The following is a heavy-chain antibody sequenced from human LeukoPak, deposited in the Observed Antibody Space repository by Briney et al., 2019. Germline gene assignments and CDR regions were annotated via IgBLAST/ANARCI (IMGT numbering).Heavy chain of an antibody. D-gene: IGHD3-10*01. Sequence: VASVKVSCKASGFTLTNYDINWVRQAPGQGLEWMGWMNPINGNTGYARKFQGRVTMTRDTSISTAYMELRSLTSEDTAIYYCVRDGEGVAISVNFWFDPWGQGTLATVSS. CDR3: VRDGEGVAISVNFWFDP. CDR1: GFTLTNYD. J-gene: IGHJ5*02. CDR2: MNPINGNT. V-gene: IGHV1-8*01.